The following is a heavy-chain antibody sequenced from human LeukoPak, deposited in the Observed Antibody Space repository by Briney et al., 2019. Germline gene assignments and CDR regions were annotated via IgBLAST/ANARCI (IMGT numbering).Heavy chain of an antibody. V-gene: IGHV5-51*01. CDR2: IYPGDSDT. CDR1: GYSFTSYW. CDR3: ARSPGGFTYGRNWFDP. D-gene: IGHD5-18*01. J-gene: IGHJ5*02. Sequence: GEFLKISCKTSGYSFTSYWIAWVRQMPGKGLEWMGIIYPGDSDTRYSPSFQGQVTISADKSISTAYLQLSSLKASDTAVYYCARSPGGFTYGRNWFDPWGQGTLVSVSS.